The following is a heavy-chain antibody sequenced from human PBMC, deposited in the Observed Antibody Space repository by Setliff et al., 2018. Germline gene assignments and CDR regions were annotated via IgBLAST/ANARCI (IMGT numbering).Heavy chain of an antibody. D-gene: IGHD3-16*01. CDR2: IYYSGST. CDR3: ARLRGALDY. CDR1: GGSISSYY. Sequence: ETLSLTCTVSGGSISSYYWSWIRQPPGKRLEWIGYIYYSGSTNYNPSLESRVTISVDTSKNQFSLRLNSATAADTAVYYCARLRGALDYWGQGTLVTVSS. V-gene: IGHV4-59*01. J-gene: IGHJ4*02.